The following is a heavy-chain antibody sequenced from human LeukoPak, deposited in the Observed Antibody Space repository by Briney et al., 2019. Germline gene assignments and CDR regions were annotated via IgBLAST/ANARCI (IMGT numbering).Heavy chain of an antibody. D-gene: IGHD3-22*01. Sequence: GGSLRLSCAASGFTFSSYSMNWVRQAPGKGLEWVSSISSSSSYIYYADSVKGRFTISRDNAKNSLYLQMNSLRAEDTAVYYCARDTPLYYYDSSGYFDYWGQGTLVTVSS. J-gene: IGHJ4*02. CDR3: ARDTPLYYYDSSGYFDY. CDR2: ISSSSSYI. V-gene: IGHV3-21*01. CDR1: GFTFSSYS.